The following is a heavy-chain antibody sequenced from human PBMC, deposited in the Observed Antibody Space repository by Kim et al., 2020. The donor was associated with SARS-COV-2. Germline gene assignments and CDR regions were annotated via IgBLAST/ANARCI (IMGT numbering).Heavy chain of an antibody. CDR2: IYYSGST. J-gene: IGHJ4*02. CDR1: GGSISSSSYY. Sequence: SETLSLTCTVSGGSISSSSYYWGWIRQPPGKGLEWIGSIYYSGSTYYNPSLKSRVTISVDTSKNQFSLKLSSVTAADTAVYYCARLVVLRYFDWLLQFDYGGQGTLVTVAS. CDR3: ARLVVLRYFDWLLQFDY. V-gene: IGHV4-39*01. D-gene: IGHD3-9*01.